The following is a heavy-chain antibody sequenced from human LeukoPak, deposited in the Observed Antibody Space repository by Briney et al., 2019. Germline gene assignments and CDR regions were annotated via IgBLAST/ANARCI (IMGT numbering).Heavy chain of an antibody. CDR1: GYTFTSYA. CDR3: ARGLSVLNWNDLSRISGY. CDR2: INTNTGNP. D-gene: IGHD1-1*01. J-gene: IGHJ4*02. Sequence: ASVKVSCKASGYTFTSYAMNWVRQAPGQGLEWMGWINTNTGNPTYAQGFTGRFVFSLDTPVSTAYLQISSLKAEDTAVYYCARGLSVLNWNDLSRISGYWGQGTLVTVSS. V-gene: IGHV7-4-1*02.